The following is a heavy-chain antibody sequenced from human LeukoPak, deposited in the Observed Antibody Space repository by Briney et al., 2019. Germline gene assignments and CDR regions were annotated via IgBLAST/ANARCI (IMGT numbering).Heavy chain of an antibody. D-gene: IGHD6-13*01. CDR3: ARDQSAGYSSSGSSSWGRLGD. J-gene: IGHJ4*02. CDR2: VSYDGSDK. CDR1: GFTFSSYA. Sequence: PGGSLRLSCAASGFTFSSYAIHWVRQAPGKGLEWVAVVSYDGSDKYYADSVKGRFTISRGNSKNTLYLQMNSLTTEDTAVYYCARDQSAGYSSSGSSSWGRLGDWGQGTLVTVSS. V-gene: IGHV3-30-3*01.